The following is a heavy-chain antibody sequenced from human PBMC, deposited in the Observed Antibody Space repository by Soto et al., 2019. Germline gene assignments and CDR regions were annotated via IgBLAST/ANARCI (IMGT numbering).Heavy chain of an antibody. V-gene: IGHV5-10-1*01. D-gene: IGHD4-17*01. CDR3: TRDLDYGGNSNSIDI. J-gene: IGHJ3*02. CDR1: GYSFTSYW. Sequence: GESLKISCKGSGYSFTSYWISRVRQMPGKGLEWMGRIDPSDSYTNYSPSFQGHVTISADKSISTAYLQWSSLKASDTAMYYCTRDLDYGGNSNSIDIWGQGTMVTVSS. CDR2: IDPSDSYT.